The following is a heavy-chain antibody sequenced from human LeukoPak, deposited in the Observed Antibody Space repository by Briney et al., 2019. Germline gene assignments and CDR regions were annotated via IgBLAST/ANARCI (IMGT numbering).Heavy chain of an antibody. CDR1: GYSISGGYY. Sequence: SSETLSLTCRVSGYSISGGYYWAWLRQPPGKGPEWIGSVYYSGTTSYNPSLESRITISIDTSRNQFSLNLTSVTAADTAVYYCARDSAYWGSKATVGLEYFHYWGQGTLVTVSS. D-gene: IGHD7-27*01. CDR2: VYYSGTT. J-gene: IGHJ1*01. V-gene: IGHV4-38-2*02. CDR3: ARDSAYWGSKATVGLEYFHY.